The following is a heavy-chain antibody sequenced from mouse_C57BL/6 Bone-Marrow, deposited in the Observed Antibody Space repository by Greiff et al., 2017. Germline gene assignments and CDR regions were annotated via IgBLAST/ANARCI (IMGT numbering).Heavy chain of an antibody. D-gene: IGHD2-4*01. Sequence: DVKLVESGGDLVKPGGSLKLSCAASGFTFSSYGMSWVRQTPDKRLEWVATISSGGSYTYYPDSVKGRFTISRDNAKNTLYLQMSSLKSEDTAMYYCARRAYYDYDEAMDYWGQGTSGTVSS. CDR1: GFTFSSYG. CDR3: ARRAYYDYDEAMDY. CDR2: ISSGGSYT. V-gene: IGHV5-6*02. J-gene: IGHJ4*01.